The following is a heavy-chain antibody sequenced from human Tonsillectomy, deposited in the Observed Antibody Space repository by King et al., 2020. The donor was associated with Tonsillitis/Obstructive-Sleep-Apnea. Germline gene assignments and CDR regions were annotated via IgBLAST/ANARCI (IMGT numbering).Heavy chain of an antibody. Sequence: VQLVESGGGLVKPGGSLRLSCAASGFTLSNAWMSWVRQAPGRGVEWVGRIKSISDGGTADYTAPVKGRFTISRDDSKKQLYLQMNSLKTEDAALYYCSASTVSGAFDIWGQGTVVTVSS. CDR3: SASTVSGAFDI. CDR1: GFTLSNAW. CDR2: IKSISDGGTA. V-gene: IGHV3-15*01. J-gene: IGHJ3*02. D-gene: IGHD4-17*01.